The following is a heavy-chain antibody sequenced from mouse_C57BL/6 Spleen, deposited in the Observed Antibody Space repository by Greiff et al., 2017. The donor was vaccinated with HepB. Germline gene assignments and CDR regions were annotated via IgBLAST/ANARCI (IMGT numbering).Heavy chain of an antibody. D-gene: IGHD3-2*02. CDR1: GYTFTSYW. CDR3: ARSWQLRPYWYFDV. J-gene: IGHJ1*03. CDR2: IDPSDSYT. Sequence: VQLQQPGAELVKPGASVKLSCKASGYTFTSYWMQWVKQRPGQGLEWIGEIDPSDSYTNYNQKFKGKATLTVDTSSSTAYMQRSSLTSEDSAVYYCARSWQLRPYWYFDVWGTGTMVTGSS. V-gene: IGHV1-50*01.